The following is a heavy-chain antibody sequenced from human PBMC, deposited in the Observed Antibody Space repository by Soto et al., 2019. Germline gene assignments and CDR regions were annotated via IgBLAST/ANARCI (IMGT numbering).Heavy chain of an antibody. CDR3: ARSLYYDFWSGYYRDASYYCYMDV. V-gene: IGHV3-11*01. Sequence: QVQLVESGGGLVKPGGSLRLSCAASGFTFSDYYMSWIRQAPGKGLEWVSYISSSGRTKYYADSVKGRFTISRDNAKNSLYLQMNSLRAEDTAVYYCARSLYYDFWSGYYRDASYYCYMDVWGKGTTVTVSS. D-gene: IGHD3-3*01. CDR2: ISSSGRTK. J-gene: IGHJ6*03. CDR1: GFTFSDYY.